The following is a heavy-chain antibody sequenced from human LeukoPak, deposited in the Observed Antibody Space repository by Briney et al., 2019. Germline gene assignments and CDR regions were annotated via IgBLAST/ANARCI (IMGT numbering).Heavy chain of an antibody. V-gene: IGHV3-15*01. CDR2: IKSKTDGGTT. D-gene: IGHD2-2*01. CDR3: TTDLVPAATDFDY. Sequence: GGSLRLSCAASGFTFSNAWMSWVRQAPGKGLEWVGRIKSKTDGGTTDYAAPVKGRFTISRDDSKNTLYLQMNSLKTEDTAVYYCTTDLVPAATDFDYWGQGTPVTVSS. J-gene: IGHJ4*02. CDR1: GFTFSNAW.